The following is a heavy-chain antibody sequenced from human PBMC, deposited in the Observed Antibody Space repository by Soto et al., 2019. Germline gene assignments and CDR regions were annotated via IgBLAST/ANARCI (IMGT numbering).Heavy chain of an antibody. CDR1: GFTFSGYD. V-gene: IGHV3-13*01. Sequence: GGSLRLSCAASGFTFSGYDMHWVRQAPGKGLEWVSVIGSGGDTYYLDSVRGRFTISRENAKNSLYLQMNSLRAADTAVHYRSRGYSSGWFDWFDPWGQGTLVTVSS. CDR2: IGSGGDT. D-gene: IGHD6-19*01. CDR3: SRGYSSGWFDWFDP. J-gene: IGHJ5*02.